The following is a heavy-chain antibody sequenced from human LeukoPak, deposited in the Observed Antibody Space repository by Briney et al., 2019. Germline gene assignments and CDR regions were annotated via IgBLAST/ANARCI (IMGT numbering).Heavy chain of an antibody. CDR2: IFYSGST. CDR3: ARATYYSDSNGYSYYNYYYMDV. CDR1: GGSINSYY. Sequence: PSETLSLTCTVSGGSINSYYWSWIRQPPGKGLEWIGYIFYSGSTNYNPSLKSRVTISVDTSNNQFSLKLNSVTAADTAVYYCARATYYSDSNGYSYYNYYYMDVWGKGTTVTVSS. J-gene: IGHJ6*03. V-gene: IGHV4-59*01. D-gene: IGHD3-22*01.